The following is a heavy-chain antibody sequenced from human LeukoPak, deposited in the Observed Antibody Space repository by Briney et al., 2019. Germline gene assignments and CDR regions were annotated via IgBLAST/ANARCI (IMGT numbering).Heavy chain of an antibody. D-gene: IGHD6-13*01. Sequence: GGSLRLSCADSGFTFSRSWMTWVRQAPGKGLEWVANIKQDGSEKYYVDSVKGRFTISRDNAKNSLYLQMNSLRAEDTAVYYCARDGVSSSWYRFDPWGQGTLVTVSS. J-gene: IGHJ5*02. CDR2: IKQDGSEK. V-gene: IGHV3-7*01. CDR1: GFTFSRSW. CDR3: ARDGVSSSWYRFDP.